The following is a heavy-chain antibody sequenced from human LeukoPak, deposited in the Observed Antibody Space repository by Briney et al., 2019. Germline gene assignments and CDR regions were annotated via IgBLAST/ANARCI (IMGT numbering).Heavy chain of an antibody. CDR3: AKVRGTGYFYDSSGYYPFDY. D-gene: IGHD3-22*01. CDR2: ISYDGSNK. Sequence: GGSLRLSCAASGFTFSNYGMHWVRQAPGKGLEWVAVISYDGSNKYYADSVKGRFTISRDNSKNTLYLQMNSLRAEDTAVYYCAKVRGTGYFYDSSGYYPFDYWGQGTLVTVSS. V-gene: IGHV3-30*18. J-gene: IGHJ4*02. CDR1: GFTFSNYG.